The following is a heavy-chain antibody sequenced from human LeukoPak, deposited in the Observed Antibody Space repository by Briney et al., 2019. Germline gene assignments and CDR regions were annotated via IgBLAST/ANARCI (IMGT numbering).Heavy chain of an antibody. D-gene: IGHD3-10*01. CDR2: IYYSGST. CDR3: ARIAYYYGSGSYYTTYFDY. J-gene: IGHJ4*02. Sequence: PESLCLTSAVSCGSSRGWYESWTRQPPGKGLEWIGYIYYSGSTNYNPSLKSRVTISVDTSKNQFSLKLSSVTAADTAVYYCARIAYYYGSGSYYTTYFDYWGQGTLVTVSS. V-gene: IGHV4-59*08. CDR1: CGSSRGWY.